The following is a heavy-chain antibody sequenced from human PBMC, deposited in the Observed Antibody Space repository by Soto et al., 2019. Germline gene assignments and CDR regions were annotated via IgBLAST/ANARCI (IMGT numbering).Heavy chain of an antibody. J-gene: IGHJ4*02. CDR1: GYTFTSYG. CDR3: ARDLRYSYGGRHKRSPPDY. V-gene: IGHV1-18*01. CDR2: ISAYNGNT. D-gene: IGHD5-18*01. Sequence: QVQLVQSGAEVKKPGASVKVSCKASGYTFTSYGISWVRQAPGQGLEWMGWISAYNGNTNYAQKLQGRVTMTTDTSASTAYMELRSLRSDDTAVYYCARDLRYSYGGRHKRSPPDYWGQGTLVTVSS.